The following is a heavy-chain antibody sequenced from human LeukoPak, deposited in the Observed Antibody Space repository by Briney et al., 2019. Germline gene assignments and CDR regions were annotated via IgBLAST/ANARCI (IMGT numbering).Heavy chain of an antibody. CDR2: ISGSGGST. CDR3: AIDIVVVPAAIRFDY. Sequence: GGSLRLSCAASGFTFSSYGIHWVRQAPGKGLEWVSAISGSGGSTYYADSVKGRFTISRDNSKNTLYLQMNSLRAEDTAVYYCAIDIVVVPAAIRFDYWGQGTLVTVSS. J-gene: IGHJ4*02. CDR1: GFTFSSYG. V-gene: IGHV3-23*01. D-gene: IGHD2-2*02.